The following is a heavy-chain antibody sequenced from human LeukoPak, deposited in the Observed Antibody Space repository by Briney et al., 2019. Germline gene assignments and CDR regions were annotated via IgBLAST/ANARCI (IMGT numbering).Heavy chain of an antibody. CDR2: INPNDGDT. V-gene: IGHV1-2*02. CDR1: GYTFTDYY. J-gene: IGHJ4*02. Sequence: SVKVSCKASGYTFTDYYMHWVRQAPGQGFEWMGWINPNDGDTNYAQKFQGRVTMTRDTSISTAHMEVSRLRSDDTAVYYCARANFLYCSSSTCLFDYWGQGTLVTVSS. D-gene: IGHD2-2*01. CDR3: ARANFLYCSSSTCLFDY.